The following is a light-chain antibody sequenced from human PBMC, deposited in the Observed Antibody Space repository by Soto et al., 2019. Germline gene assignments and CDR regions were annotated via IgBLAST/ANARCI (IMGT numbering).Light chain of an antibody. J-gene: IGKJ5*01. Sequence: DIQMTQSPSSLSASVGDRVTITCRASQSISSYLNWYQQKPGTAPKLLIYAASSLQSGVPSRFSGSGSGTDFTLTINSLQPEDFATYYCQQSYSTPSITFGQGTRLEIK. CDR3: QQSYSTPSIT. CDR2: AAS. CDR1: QSISSY. V-gene: IGKV1-39*01.